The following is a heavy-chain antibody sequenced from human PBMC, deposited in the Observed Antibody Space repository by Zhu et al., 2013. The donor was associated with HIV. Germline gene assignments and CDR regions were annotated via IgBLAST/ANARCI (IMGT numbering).Heavy chain of an antibody. CDR2: INPIFGTS. D-gene: IGHD6-6*01. V-gene: IGHV1-69*01. J-gene: IGHJ2*01. CDR3: ARLQTIAGRPSYWYFDL. CDR1: GGTFSIYA. Sequence: QVQLVQSGAEVKKPGASVKVSCKASGGTFSIYAMNWVRQAPGQGLEWMGGINPIFGTSTYAQTFQGRVTITADEFTSTSYMELSSLRLDDTAMYYCARLQTIAGRPSYWYFDLWGRGTLVTVSS.